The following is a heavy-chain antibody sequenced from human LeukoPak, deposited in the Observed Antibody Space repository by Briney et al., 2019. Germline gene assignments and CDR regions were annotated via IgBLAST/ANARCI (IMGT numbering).Heavy chain of an antibody. D-gene: IGHD6-6*01. J-gene: IGHJ6*02. Sequence: GGSLRLSCAASGFTFSGYGMHWVRQAPGTGLEWVAVIWYDGSNKYYADSVKGRFTISRGNSKNTLYLQMNSLRAEDTAVYYCARVGPPRQQEYYYGMDVWGQGTTVTVSS. CDR2: IWYDGSNK. CDR1: GFTFSGYG. CDR3: ARVGPPRQQEYYYGMDV. V-gene: IGHV3-33*01.